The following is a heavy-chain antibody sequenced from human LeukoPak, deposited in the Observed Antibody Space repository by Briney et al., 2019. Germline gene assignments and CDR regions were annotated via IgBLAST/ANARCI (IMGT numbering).Heavy chain of an antibody. J-gene: IGHJ5*02. D-gene: IGHD2-2*01. Sequence: GESLKISXRGSGYSFTSYWIAWVRQMPGKGLEWMGIIYPGDSDTRYSPSFQGQVTISADKSISTAYLQWSSLKASDTAMYYCARGALPAANWFDPWGQGTLVTVSS. CDR2: IYPGDSDT. V-gene: IGHV5-51*01. CDR3: ARGALPAANWFDP. CDR1: GYSFTSYW.